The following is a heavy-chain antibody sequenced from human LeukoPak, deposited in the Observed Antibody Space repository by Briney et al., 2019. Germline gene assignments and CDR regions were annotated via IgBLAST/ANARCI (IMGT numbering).Heavy chain of an antibody. Sequence: GGSLRLSCAASGFTLSTYWMHWVRQAPGKGLMWVSGINSDGRSTNYADSVKGRFTISRDNAKNTLYLQMNSLTAEDAAVYYCASKEVFDYWGQGTLVTVSS. V-gene: IGHV3-74*01. CDR1: GFTLSTYW. CDR2: INSDGRST. CDR3: ASKEVFDY. J-gene: IGHJ4*02.